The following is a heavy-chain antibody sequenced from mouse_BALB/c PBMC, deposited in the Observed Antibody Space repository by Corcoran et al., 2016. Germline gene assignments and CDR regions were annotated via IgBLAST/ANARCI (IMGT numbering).Heavy chain of an antibody. Sequence: EVQLQQSGPELVKPGASVKMSCKAPGYTFPSYVMNWVKQKPGQGLEWIGYINPYNDGTKYNEKFKGKATLTSDKSSSTAYMELSSLTSEDSAVYYCARLYPGIAMDYWGQGTSVTVSS. CDR2: INPYNDGT. CDR1: GYTFPSYV. CDR3: ARLYPGIAMDY. V-gene: IGHV1S136*01. J-gene: IGHJ4*01.